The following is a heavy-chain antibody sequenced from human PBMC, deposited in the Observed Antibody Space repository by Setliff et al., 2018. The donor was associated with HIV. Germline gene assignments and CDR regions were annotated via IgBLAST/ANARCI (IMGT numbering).Heavy chain of an antibody. V-gene: IGHV4-34*01. Sequence: LSLTCAVYGGSFSGYYWSWIRQPPGKGLEWIGETNPSGSTKYNPSRKSRVTISVDRSKNQFSLKLTSVTAADTAVYYCARGQDLGATWTGYYYYYMDVWGKGTTVTVSS. D-gene: IGHD1-26*01. J-gene: IGHJ6*03. CDR1: GGSFSGYY. CDR3: ARGQDLGATWTGYYYYYMDV. CDR2: TNPSGST.